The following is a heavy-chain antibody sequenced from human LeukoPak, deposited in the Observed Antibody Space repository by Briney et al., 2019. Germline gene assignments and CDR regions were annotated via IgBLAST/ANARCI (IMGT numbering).Heavy chain of an antibody. Sequence: PSETLSLTCTVSGYSISSGYYWGWIRQPPGKGLEWIGSIYHSGSTYYNPSLKSRVTISVDTSKKEFSLKLSSVTAADTAVYYCARVYCSGGNCYLGYFDYWGQGTLVTVSS. CDR2: IYHSGST. V-gene: IGHV4-38-2*02. CDR3: ARVYCSGGNCYLGYFDY. CDR1: GYSISSGYY. D-gene: IGHD2-15*01. J-gene: IGHJ4*02.